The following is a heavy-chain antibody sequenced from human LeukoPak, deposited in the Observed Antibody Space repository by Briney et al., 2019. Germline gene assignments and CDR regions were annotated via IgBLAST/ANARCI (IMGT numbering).Heavy chain of an antibody. CDR3: AKGVVVVPAAIPTLDY. V-gene: IGHV3-23*01. J-gene: IGHJ4*02. D-gene: IGHD2-2*01. CDR2: ISGSGGST. CDR1: GFTFSSYA. Sequence: GGSLRLSCAASGFTFSSYAMSWVRQAPGKGLEWVSAISGSGGSTYYADSVKGRFTISRDNSKNTLYLQMNSLRAEDTAVYYCAKGVVVVPAAIPTLDYWGQGTLVTVSS.